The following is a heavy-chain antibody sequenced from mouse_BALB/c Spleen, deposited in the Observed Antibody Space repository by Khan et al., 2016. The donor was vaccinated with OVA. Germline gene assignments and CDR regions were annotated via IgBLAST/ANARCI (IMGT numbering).Heavy chain of an antibody. Sequence: EVKLVESGGDLVKPGGSLKLSCAASGFTFSSYSMSWVRQTPDKRLEWVASISRGGDYTYYPAIVKGRFTISRDNAKNTLYLEMSRLKYEDTAMYYCASLLPGSFAYWGQGTLVTVSA. CDR3: ASLLPGSFAY. D-gene: IGHD4-1*01. CDR1: GFTFSSYS. V-gene: IGHV5-6*01. CDR2: ISRGGDYT. J-gene: IGHJ3*01.